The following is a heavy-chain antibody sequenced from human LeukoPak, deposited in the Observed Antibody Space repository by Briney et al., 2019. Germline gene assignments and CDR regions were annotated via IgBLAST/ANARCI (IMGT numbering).Heavy chain of an antibody. V-gene: IGHV1-8*01. CDR3: ARGDRPSDILTGYYH. CDR1: GYTFTSYD. Sequence: ASVKVSCKASGYTFTSYDINWVRQATGQGLEWMGWMNPNSGNTGYAQKFQGRVTMTRNTSISTAYMELSSLRSEDTAVYYCARGDRPSDILTGYYHWGQGTLVTVSS. CDR2: MNPNSGNT. J-gene: IGHJ4*02. D-gene: IGHD3-9*01.